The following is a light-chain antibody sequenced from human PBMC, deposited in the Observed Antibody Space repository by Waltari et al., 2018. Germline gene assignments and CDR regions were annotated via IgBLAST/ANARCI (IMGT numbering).Light chain of an antibody. CDR1: QTISSW. CDR2: DAS. J-gene: IGKJ2*01. V-gene: IGKV1-5*01. CDR3: QQYDSFSYT. Sequence: DIQMTQSPSTLSASVGYRVTITCRASQTISSWLAWYQQKAGKAPKLLIYDASTLESGVPSRFSGSGSGTEFTLTISSLHPDDFATYYCQQYDSFSYTFGQGTKLEIK.